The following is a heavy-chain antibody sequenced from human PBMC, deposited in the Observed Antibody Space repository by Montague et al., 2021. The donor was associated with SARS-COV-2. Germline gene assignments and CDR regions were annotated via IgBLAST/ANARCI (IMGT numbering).Heavy chain of an antibody. J-gene: IGHJ2*01. Sequence: TLPLTCTVSGGSISSGGYYWSWIRQHPGKGLEWIGYIYYSGSTYYNPSLKSRVTISVDTSKNQFSLKMSSVTAADTAVYYCARSPEPVIILIITSLNWYFDLWGRGTLVTVSS. D-gene: IGHD3-22*01. CDR3: ARSPEPVIILIITSLNWYFDL. V-gene: IGHV4-31*03. CDR1: GGSISSGGYY. CDR2: IYYSGST.